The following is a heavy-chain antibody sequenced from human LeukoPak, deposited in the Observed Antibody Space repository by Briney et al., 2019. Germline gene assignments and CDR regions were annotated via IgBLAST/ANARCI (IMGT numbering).Heavy chain of an antibody. J-gene: IGHJ4*02. CDR3: ARDVGGYNYGYSLDY. Sequence: SETLSLTCTVSGGSISPYYWNWIRQPAGKGLEWIGRIYTSGSTSYNSSLKSRVTMSVDTSKNQFSLKLNSVTAADTAVYYCARDVGGYNYGYSLDYWGQGTLVSVSS. V-gene: IGHV4-4*07. CDR1: GGSISPYY. CDR2: IYTSGST. D-gene: IGHD5-18*01.